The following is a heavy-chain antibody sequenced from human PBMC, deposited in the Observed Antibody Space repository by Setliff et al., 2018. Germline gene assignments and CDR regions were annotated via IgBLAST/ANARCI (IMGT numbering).Heavy chain of an antibody. CDR1: GDSINHFF. V-gene: IGHV4-59*01. CDR3: ARDASFRENWF. J-gene: IGHJ5*01. CDR2: IYYSGGA. Sequence: SETLSLTCSVSGDSINHFFWTWVRLSPGKGLEWIGYIYYSGGATYNPSLRGRASIAIGASKAHFSLDLRTVTTADTAVYYCARDASFRENWF. D-gene: IGHD3-10*01.